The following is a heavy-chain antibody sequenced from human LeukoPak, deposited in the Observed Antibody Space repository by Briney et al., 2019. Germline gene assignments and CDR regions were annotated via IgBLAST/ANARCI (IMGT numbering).Heavy chain of an antibody. Sequence: ASVKVSCKASGYTFSDYYIHWVRQAPGQGLEWLGMINSGGGSTTYAQRFQGRVTMTRDTSTSTVYMELGSLTSEDTAVYYCARILLVPYWYFDLWGRGTLVTVSS. J-gene: IGHJ2*01. V-gene: IGHV1-46*01. CDR3: ARILLVPYWYFDL. CDR1: GYTFSDYY. CDR2: INSGGGST. D-gene: IGHD2-15*01.